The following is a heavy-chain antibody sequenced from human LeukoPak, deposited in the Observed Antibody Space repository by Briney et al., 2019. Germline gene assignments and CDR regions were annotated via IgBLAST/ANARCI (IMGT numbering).Heavy chain of an antibody. CDR3: ARDLRNYYDSSGLNWFDP. Sequence: GASVKVSCKASGGTFSGNAISWVRQAPGQGLEWMGGIIPIFGTANYAQKFQGRVTITADESTSTAYMELSSLRSEDTAVYYCARDLRNYYDSSGLNWFDPWGQGTLVTVSS. D-gene: IGHD3-22*01. V-gene: IGHV1-69*13. CDR2: IIPIFGTA. J-gene: IGHJ5*02. CDR1: GGTFSGNA.